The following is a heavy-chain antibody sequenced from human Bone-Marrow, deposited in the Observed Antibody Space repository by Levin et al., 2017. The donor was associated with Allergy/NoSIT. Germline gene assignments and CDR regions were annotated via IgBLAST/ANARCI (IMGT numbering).Heavy chain of an antibody. CDR3: VKAGGYSSSWPSNFDY. J-gene: IGHJ4*02. V-gene: IGHV3-11*01. Sequence: GGSLRLSCAASGFTFSDAYMSWIRQTPEKGLEWISYISYSGSTIKYADAVKGRFTISRDNAKNSLYLQMNSLRAEDTAVYYCVKAGGYSSSWPSNFDYWGQGTLVTVSS. CDR1: GFTFSDAY. CDR2: ISYSGSTI. D-gene: IGHD6-13*01.